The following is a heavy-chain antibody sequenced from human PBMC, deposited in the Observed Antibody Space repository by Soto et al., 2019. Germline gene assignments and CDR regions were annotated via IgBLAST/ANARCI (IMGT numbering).Heavy chain of an antibody. J-gene: IGHJ3*02. CDR2: TYYRSKWYN. D-gene: IGHD2-15*01. Sequence: QSQTLSLTCAISGDSVSSNSAAWNWISQSPSRGLEWLGRTYYRSKWYNDYAVSVKSRITINPDTSKNQFSLQLNSVTPEDTAVYYCARDPCTGGSCYSDAFDIWGQGTMVTVSS. CDR3: ARDPCTGGSCYSDAFDI. CDR1: GDSVSSNSAA. V-gene: IGHV6-1*01.